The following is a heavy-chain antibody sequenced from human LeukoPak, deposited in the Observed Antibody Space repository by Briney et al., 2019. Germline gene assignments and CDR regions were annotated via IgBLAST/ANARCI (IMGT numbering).Heavy chain of an antibody. CDR3: ARGAPQLADTD. Sequence: PSETLSLTCTVSGGSISSGGYYWSWIRQHPGKGLEWIGYIYYSGSTYYNPSLKSRVTISVDTSKNQFSLKLSSVTAADTAVYYCARGAPQLADTDWGQGTLVTVSS. CDR1: GGSISSGGYY. V-gene: IGHV4-31*03. D-gene: IGHD6-6*01. CDR2: IYYSGST. J-gene: IGHJ4*02.